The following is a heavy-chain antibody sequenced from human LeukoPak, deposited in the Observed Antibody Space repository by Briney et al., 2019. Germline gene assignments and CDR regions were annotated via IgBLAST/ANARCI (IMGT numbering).Heavy chain of an antibody. V-gene: IGHV4-59*01. J-gene: IGHJ6*02. CDR2: IYYSGST. Sequence: PPETLSLTCTVSGGSISTYYWSWIRQPPGKGLEWIGYIYYSGSTNYNPSLKSRVTISVDTSKNQFSLKLSSVTAADTAVYYCARALITMVRGVMGYYYYYGMDVWGQGTTVTVSS. D-gene: IGHD3-10*01. CDR1: GGSISTYY. CDR3: ARALITMVRGVMGYYYYYGMDV.